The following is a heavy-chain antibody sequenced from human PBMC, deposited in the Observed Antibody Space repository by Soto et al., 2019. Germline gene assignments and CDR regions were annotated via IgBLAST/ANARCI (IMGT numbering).Heavy chain of an antibody. CDR3: ARHFTAMSYYYCYGMYV. D-gene: IGHD5-18*01. Sequence: GESLKISCKGSGYSFTSYWIGWVRQMPGKGLEWMGIIYPGDSDTRYSPSFQGQVTISADKSISTAYLQWSSLKASDTAMYYCARHFTAMSYYYCYGMYVWAQGTTVTVSS. J-gene: IGHJ6*02. CDR1: GYSFTSYW. V-gene: IGHV5-51*01. CDR2: IYPGDSDT.